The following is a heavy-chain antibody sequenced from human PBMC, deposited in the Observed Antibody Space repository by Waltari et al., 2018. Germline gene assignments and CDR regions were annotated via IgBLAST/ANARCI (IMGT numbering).Heavy chain of an antibody. CDR1: GFTFSDYY. CDR3: ARERTMVTY. J-gene: IGHJ4*02. V-gene: IGHV3-11*01. Sequence: QVQLVESGGGLVKPGGSLRLSCAASGFTFSDYYMSWIRQAPGNGLDGVSNISRSGSTIYYADSVKGRFTNSRDNAENSLYLQMNSLRAEDTAVYYCARERTMVTYWGRGTLVTVSS. D-gene: IGHD5-18*01. CDR2: ISRSGSTI.